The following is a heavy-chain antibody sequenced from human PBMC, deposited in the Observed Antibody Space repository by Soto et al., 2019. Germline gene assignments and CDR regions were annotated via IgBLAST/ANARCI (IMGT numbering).Heavy chain of an antibody. CDR3: VQSRCGGDCLQSYSSHSYYGLDV. CDR1: GFSLSTSGVG. V-gene: IGHV2-5*02. D-gene: IGHD2-21*02. Sequence: QITLKESGPTLVKPTQTLMLTCTFTGFSLSTSGVGVGWIRQPPGKALEWLALIYWDDDKRYSPSLKSRLTVTKDTSKNQVVLTMTNMDPVDTATYYCVQSRCGGDCLQSYSSHSYYGLDVWGQGTTVTVSS. J-gene: IGHJ6*02. CDR2: IYWDDDK.